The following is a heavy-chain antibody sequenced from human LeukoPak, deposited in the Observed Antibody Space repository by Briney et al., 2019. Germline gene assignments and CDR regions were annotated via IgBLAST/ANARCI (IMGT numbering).Heavy chain of an antibody. Sequence: GGSLRLSCAASGFTFSTYAMNWVRQAPGKGLEWVSTISVSGGNTYYADSVKGRFTISRDNSKNTLYLQMNSLRAEDTALYCCAKGSGYADYWGQGTLVTVSS. J-gene: IGHJ4*02. CDR2: ISVSGGNT. CDR3: AKGSGYADY. CDR1: GFTFSTYA. D-gene: IGHD3-22*01. V-gene: IGHV3-23*01.